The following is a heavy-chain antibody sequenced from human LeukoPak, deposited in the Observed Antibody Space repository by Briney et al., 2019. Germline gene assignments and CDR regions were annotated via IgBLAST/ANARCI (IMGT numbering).Heavy chain of an antibody. CDR3: ARDDCSSISCYHNWFDP. CDR1: GFTFSSYW. V-gene: IGHV3-7*01. Sequence: GGSLRLSCAASGFTFSSYWMSWVRQAPGKGLEWVANIKQDGSEKYYVDSVKGRFTISRGNAKNSLYLQMNSLRAEDTAVYYCARDDCSSISCYHNWFDPWGQGTLVTVSS. CDR2: IKQDGSEK. D-gene: IGHD2-2*01. J-gene: IGHJ5*02.